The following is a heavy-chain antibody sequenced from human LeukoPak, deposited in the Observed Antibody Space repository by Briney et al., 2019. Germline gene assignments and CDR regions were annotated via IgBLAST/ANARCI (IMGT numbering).Heavy chain of an antibody. Sequence: GASVKVSCKASGYTFTSYAMHWVRQAPGQRLEWMGWINAGNGNTKYSQKFQGRVTITRDTSASTAYMELSSLRSEDTAVYYCAREASIVATRVLDYWGQGTLVTVSS. CDR2: INAGNGNT. CDR1: GYTFTSYA. D-gene: IGHD5-12*01. J-gene: IGHJ4*02. V-gene: IGHV1-3*01. CDR3: AREASIVATRVLDY.